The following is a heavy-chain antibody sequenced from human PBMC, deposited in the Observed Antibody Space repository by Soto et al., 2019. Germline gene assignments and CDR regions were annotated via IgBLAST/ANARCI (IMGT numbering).Heavy chain of an antibody. CDR1: GFTFSNAW. J-gene: IGHJ4*02. CDR3: TTDPGIAVAGTFTGY. V-gene: IGHV3-15*07. D-gene: IGHD6-19*01. CDR2: IKSKTDGGTT. Sequence: GGSLRLSCAASGFTFSNAWMNWVRQAPGKGLEWVGRIKSKTDGGTTDYAAPVKGRFTISRDDSKNTLYLQMNSLKTEDTAVYYCTTDPGIAVAGTFTGYWGQGTLVTVSS.